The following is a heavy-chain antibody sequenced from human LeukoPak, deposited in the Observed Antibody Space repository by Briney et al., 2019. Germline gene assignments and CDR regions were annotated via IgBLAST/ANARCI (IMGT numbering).Heavy chain of an antibody. V-gene: IGHV3-23*01. CDR3: AKDLGTVALDAFDI. CDR2: ISGSGGTT. J-gene: IGHJ3*02. Sequence: PGGSLRLSCAASGFTFSSYAMSWVRQAPGKGLEWVSGISGSGGTTFYADSVKGRFTISGDNSKNTLYLQMNSLRAEDTAIYYCAKDLGTVALDAFDIWGQGTMVTVSS. D-gene: IGHD4-23*01. CDR1: GFTFSSYA.